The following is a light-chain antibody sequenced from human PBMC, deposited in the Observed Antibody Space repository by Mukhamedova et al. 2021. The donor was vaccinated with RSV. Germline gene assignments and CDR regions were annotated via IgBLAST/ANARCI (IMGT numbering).Light chain of an antibody. CDR2: DIS. CDR3: QQSYTFPRT. V-gene: IGKV1-39*01. J-gene: IGKJ4*01. Sequence: WYQRRVHGKAPKLLMFDISSLQSGVPSRFSGSGSGTDFTLTISGLQPEYFATYYCQQSYTFPRTFGGGTKVEI.